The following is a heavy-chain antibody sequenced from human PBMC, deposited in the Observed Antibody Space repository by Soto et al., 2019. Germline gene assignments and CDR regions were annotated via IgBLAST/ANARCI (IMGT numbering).Heavy chain of an antibody. CDR3: ANRNDFWSGYWAAY. D-gene: IGHD3-3*01. CDR2: ISGSGGST. Sequence: PWWSLRLSCSASVFTFSSYAMSWCRQAPGKGLEWVSAISGSGGSTYYADSVKGRFTISRDNSKNTLYLQMNSLRAEDTAVYYCANRNDFWSGYWAAYWGQGTLVTVSS. V-gene: IGHV3-23*01. CDR1: VFTFSSYA. J-gene: IGHJ4*02.